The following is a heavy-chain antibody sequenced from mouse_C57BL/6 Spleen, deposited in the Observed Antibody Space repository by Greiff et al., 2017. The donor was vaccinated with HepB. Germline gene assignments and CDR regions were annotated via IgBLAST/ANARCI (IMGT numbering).Heavy chain of an antibody. D-gene: IGHD2-1*01. Sequence: QVQLQQPGAELVRPGSSVTLSCKASGYTFTSYWMDWVKQRPGHGLEWIGNIYPSDSETHYNQKFKDKATLTVDKSSSTAYMQLSSLTSDDSAVYYCARGRGNPFAYWGQGTLVTVSA. CDR3: ARGRGNPFAY. CDR2: IYPSDSET. V-gene: IGHV1-61*01. CDR1: GYTFTSYW. J-gene: IGHJ3*01.